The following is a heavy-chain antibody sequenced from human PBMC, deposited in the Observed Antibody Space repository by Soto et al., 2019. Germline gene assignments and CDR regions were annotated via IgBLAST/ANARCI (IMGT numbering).Heavy chain of an antibody. V-gene: IGHV1-69*01. CDR3: ARGTGTFFRYYYGMGV. J-gene: IGHJ6*02. CDR2: IIPIFGTA. Sequence: QVQLVQSGAEVKKPGSSVKVSCKASGGTFSSYAISWVRQAPGQGLEWRGGIIPIFGTANYAQKFQGRVTITADESTSTAYMELSSLRSEDTAVYYCARGTGTFFRYYYGMGVWGQGSTVTVSS. D-gene: IGHD1-7*01. CDR1: GGTFSSYA.